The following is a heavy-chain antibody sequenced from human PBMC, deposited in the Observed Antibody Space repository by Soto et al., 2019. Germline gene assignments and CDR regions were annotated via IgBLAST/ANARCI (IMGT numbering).Heavy chain of an antibody. CDR2: ISYDGSNT. CDR3: ARGMAVAAARAFDI. Sequence: GGSLRLSCVASGFTFSSYGMHWVRQAPGKGLEWVAIISYDGSNTYYADSVKGRFTISRDNSKNTLYLQMNSLRAEDTAVYYCARGMAVAAARAFDIWGEGTMVTVSS. D-gene: IGHD6-19*01. J-gene: IGHJ3*02. CDR1: GFTFSSYG. V-gene: IGHV3-30*03.